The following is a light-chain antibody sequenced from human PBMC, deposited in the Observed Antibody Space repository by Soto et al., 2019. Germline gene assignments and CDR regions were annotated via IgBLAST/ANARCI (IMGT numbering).Light chain of an antibody. CDR3: QQSYTQTAG. J-gene: IGKJ3*01. CDR1: QSISSY. CDR2: AAS. Sequence: DIQMTQSPSSLSASVGDRVTITCRASQSISSYLNWYQQKPGKAPKLLIYAASSLQGGVPSRFSGSGSGTDFTLTISSLQPEDFATYYCQQSYTQTAGFGPGTKVDIK. V-gene: IGKV1-39*01.